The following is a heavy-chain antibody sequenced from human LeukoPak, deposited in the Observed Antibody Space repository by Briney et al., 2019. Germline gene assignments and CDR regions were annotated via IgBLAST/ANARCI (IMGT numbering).Heavy chain of an antibody. CDR1: GGSISSYY. J-gene: IGHJ5*02. D-gene: IGHD6-19*01. V-gene: IGHV4-59*01. Sequence: SETLSLTCTVSGGSISSYYWSWIRQPPGEGLEWIGCIYYSGSTNYNPSLKSRVTISVDTSKNQFSLKLSSVTAADTAVYYCAREVISGSPWFDPWGQGTLVTVSS. CDR3: AREVISGSPWFDP. CDR2: IYYSGST.